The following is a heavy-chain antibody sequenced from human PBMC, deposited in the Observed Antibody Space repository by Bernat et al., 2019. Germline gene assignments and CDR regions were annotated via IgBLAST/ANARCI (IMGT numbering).Heavy chain of an antibody. D-gene: IGHD5/OR15-5a*01. Sequence: EVQLLESGGGLVQPGGSLRLSCAASGFTFSSYAMSWVRQAPGKGLEWVSGISGSGGSTYYAGSVRGRFTISRDNSKNTLYLQMNSLRDDETAVYYCAHSSVVSSVNAAFDIWGQGTMVTVSS. J-gene: IGHJ3*02. V-gene: IGHV3-23*01. CDR2: ISGSGGST. CDR3: AHSSVVSSVNAAFDI. CDR1: GFTFSSYA.